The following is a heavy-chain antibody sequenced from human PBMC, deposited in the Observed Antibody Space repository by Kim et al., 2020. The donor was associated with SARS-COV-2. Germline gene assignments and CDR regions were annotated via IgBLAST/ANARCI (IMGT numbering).Heavy chain of an antibody. CDR2: ISGSGGST. CDR1: GFTFSSYA. D-gene: IGHD3-16*02. J-gene: IGHJ4*02. V-gene: IGHV3-23*01. CDR3: AKGLNYDYVWGSYPRLAFDY. Sequence: GGSLRLSCAASGFTFSSYAMSWVRQAPGKGLEWVSAISGSGGSTYYADSVKGRFTISRDNSKNTLYLQMNSLRAEDTAVDYCAKGLNYDYVWGSYPRLAFDYWGQGTLVTVSS.